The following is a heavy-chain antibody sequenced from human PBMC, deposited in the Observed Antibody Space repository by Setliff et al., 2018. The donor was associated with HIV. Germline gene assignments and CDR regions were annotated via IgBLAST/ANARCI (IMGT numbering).Heavy chain of an antibody. CDR1: GFTFISYG. CDR3: AKMHTAMDPDTFDI. Sequence: GGSLRLSCAVSGFTFISYGMYWVRQAPGKGLEWVAFIRYDGSYRYYVDSVKGRFTTSRDNSKNTMFLQMNSLRVEDTAIYYCAKMHTAMDPDTFDIWGQGTMVTVSS. V-gene: IGHV3-30*02. CDR2: IRYDGSYR. D-gene: IGHD5-18*01. J-gene: IGHJ3*02.